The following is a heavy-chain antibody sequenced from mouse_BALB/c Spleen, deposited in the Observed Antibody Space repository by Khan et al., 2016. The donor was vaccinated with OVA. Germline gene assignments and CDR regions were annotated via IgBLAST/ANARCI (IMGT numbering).Heavy chain of an antibody. CDR1: GFSLISYG. CDR3: ARNYGNYVEYFDV. J-gene: IGHJ1*01. D-gene: IGHD2-1*01. V-gene: IGHV2-9*02. CDR2: IWAGGST. Sequence: VQLQESGPGLVAPSQSLSITCTVSGFSLISYGIHWVRQPPGKGLEWLGVIWAGGSTNYNPALRSRLSISKDNSKSQVFLKMNSLQIDDTAMYYCARNYGNYVEYFDVWGAGTTVTVSS.